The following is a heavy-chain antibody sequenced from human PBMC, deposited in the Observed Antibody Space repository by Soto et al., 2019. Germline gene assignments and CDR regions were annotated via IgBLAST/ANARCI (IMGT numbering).Heavy chain of an antibody. CDR1: GFTFSSYA. CDR2: ISGSGGST. Sequence: GGSLRLSCAASGFTFSSYAMSWVRQAPGKGLEWVSAISGSGGSTYYADSVKGRFTISRDNSKNTLYLQMNSLRAEDTAVYYCAKDAYDSSGYYYFDPNYYFDYWGQGTLVTVSS. D-gene: IGHD3-22*01. V-gene: IGHV3-23*01. CDR3: AKDAYDSSGYYYFDPNYYFDY. J-gene: IGHJ4*02.